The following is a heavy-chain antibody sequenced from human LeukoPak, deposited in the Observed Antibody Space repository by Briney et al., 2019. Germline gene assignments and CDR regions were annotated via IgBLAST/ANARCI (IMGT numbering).Heavy chain of an antibody. J-gene: IGHJ4*02. CDR3: ASSWGIAAPYYFDY. Sequence: ASVKVSCKASGGTFSSYAISWVQQAPGQGLEWMGRIIPILGIANYAQKFQGRVTITADKSTSTAYMELSSLRSEDTAVYYCASSWGIAAPYYFDYWGQGTLVTVSS. CDR1: GGTFSSYA. CDR2: IIPILGIA. D-gene: IGHD6-13*01. V-gene: IGHV1-69*04.